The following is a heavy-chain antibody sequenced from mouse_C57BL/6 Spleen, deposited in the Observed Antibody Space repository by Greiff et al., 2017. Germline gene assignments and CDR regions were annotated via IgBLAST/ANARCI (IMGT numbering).Heavy chain of an antibody. CDR3: ARDDGYSDY. Sequence: VQLQQPGAELVKPGASVKLSCKASGYTFTSYWMQWVKQRPGQGLEWIGEIDPSDSYTNYNQKFKGQATLTVDTSSSTAYMQLSSLTSEDSAVYYCARDDGYSDYRGQGTTLTVSS. CDR1: GYTFTSYW. J-gene: IGHJ2*01. CDR2: IDPSDSYT. D-gene: IGHD2-3*01. V-gene: IGHV1-50*01.